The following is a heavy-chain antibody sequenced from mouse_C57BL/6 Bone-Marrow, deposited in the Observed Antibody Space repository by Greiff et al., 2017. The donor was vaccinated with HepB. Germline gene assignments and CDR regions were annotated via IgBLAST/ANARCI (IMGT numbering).Heavy chain of an antibody. J-gene: IGHJ4*01. CDR3: ARPANHYYAMDY. Sequence: DVKLQESGPELVKPGASVKIPCKASGYTFTDYNMDWVKQSHGKSLEWIGDINPNNGGTIYNQKFKGKATLTVDKSSSTAYMELRSLTSEDTAVYYCARPANHYYAMDYWGQGTSVTVSS. V-gene: IGHV1-18*01. D-gene: IGHD4-1*01. CDR2: INPNNGGT. CDR1: GYTFTDYN.